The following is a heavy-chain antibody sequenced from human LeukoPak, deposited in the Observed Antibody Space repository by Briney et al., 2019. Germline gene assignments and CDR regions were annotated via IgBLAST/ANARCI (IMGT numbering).Heavy chain of an antibody. D-gene: IGHD6-19*01. CDR3: ARDSPWGGCDY. J-gene: IGHJ4*02. CDR2: IYTNGDT. CDR1: GGSISSDY. Sequence: PSETLSLTCTVSGGSISSDYWSWIRQPAGKGLEWIGRIYTNGDTNSNPSLKSRVTISIDTSKNQFSLKLSSVTAADTAVYYCARDSPWGGCDYWGQGTLVTVSS. V-gene: IGHV4-4*07.